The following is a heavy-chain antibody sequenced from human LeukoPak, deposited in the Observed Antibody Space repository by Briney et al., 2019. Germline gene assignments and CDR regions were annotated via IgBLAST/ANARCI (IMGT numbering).Heavy chain of an antibody. Sequence: PGGSLRLSCAASGFTFSSYAMHWVRQAPGKGLEWVAVMSYDGSNKYYADSVKGRFTISRDNSKNTLYLQMNSLRAEDTAVYYCATVTSVDTAMVPLPFDYWGQGTLVTVSS. D-gene: IGHD5-18*01. CDR2: MSYDGSNK. J-gene: IGHJ4*02. CDR1: GFTFSSYA. V-gene: IGHV3-30-3*01. CDR3: ATVTSVDTAMVPLPFDY.